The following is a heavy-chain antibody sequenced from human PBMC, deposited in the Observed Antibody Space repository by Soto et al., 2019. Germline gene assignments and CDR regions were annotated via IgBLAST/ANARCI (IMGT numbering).Heavy chain of an antibody. CDR2: ISTGGGST. Sequence: GESLRLSCAASAFTFSGSAMSWVRQAPGKGLKWVSGISTGGGSTDYADSVKGRFTIFRDNSKNTLYLQMSSLRAEDTAVYYCAKGRLRDVSSRQGFDSWGQGTLVTLSS. CDR3: AKGRLRDVSSRQGFDS. D-gene: IGHD6-6*01. CDR1: AFTFSGSA. V-gene: IGHV3-23*01. J-gene: IGHJ4*02.